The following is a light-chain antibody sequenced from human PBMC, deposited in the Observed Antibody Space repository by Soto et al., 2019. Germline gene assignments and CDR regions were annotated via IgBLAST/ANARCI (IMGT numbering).Light chain of an antibody. CDR3: LQDYNSPRT. J-gene: IGKJ1*01. CDR1: QGIRNY. CDR2: AAS. Sequence: AMQMTHSPSSLSASVGDRVTITCRASQGIRNYLGWYQQKPGKAPKLLIYAASTLQSGVPSRFSGSGSDTDFTLSINNLQPEDFATYYCLQDYNSPRTFGQGTQVDIK. V-gene: IGKV1-6*01.